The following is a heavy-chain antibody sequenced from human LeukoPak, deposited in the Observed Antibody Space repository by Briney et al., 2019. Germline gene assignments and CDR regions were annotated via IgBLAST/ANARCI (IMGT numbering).Heavy chain of an antibody. CDR1: GGSISSYY. V-gene: IGHV4-4*07. D-gene: IGHD4/OR15-4a*01. J-gene: IGHJ3*02. CDR3: ARAKDSYGGNDAFDI. Sequence: ASETLSLTCTVSGGSISSYYWSWIRQPAGKGLEWVGRIHTSGSTNYNPFLKSRVTMSVDTSKNQFSLKLSSVTAADTAVYYCARAKDSYGGNDAFDIWGQGTMVTVSS. CDR2: IHTSGST.